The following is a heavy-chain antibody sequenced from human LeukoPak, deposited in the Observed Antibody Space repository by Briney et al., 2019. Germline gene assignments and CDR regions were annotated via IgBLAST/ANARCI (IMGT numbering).Heavy chain of an antibody. CDR3: ARGGRSTYFDWSPDY. J-gene: IGHJ4*02. Sequence: GGSLRLSCAASGFTFGDYSMNWVRQAPGKGLEWVSSISSSSSYIFYADSVKGRFTISRDNARNSLFLQMNCLRAEDTAVYYCARGGRSTYFDWSPDYWGQGTLVTVSS. CDR1: GFTFGDYS. D-gene: IGHD3-9*01. CDR2: ISSSSSYI. V-gene: IGHV3-21*01.